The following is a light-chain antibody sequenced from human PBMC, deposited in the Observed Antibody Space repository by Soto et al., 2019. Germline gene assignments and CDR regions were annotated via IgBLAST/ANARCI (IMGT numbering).Light chain of an antibody. V-gene: IGLV2-14*01. J-gene: IGLJ1*01. Sequence: QSALTQPASVSGSPGQSITISCTGTSSHVGGYNYVSWYQQHPGKAPKLMIYEVSNRPSGVSNRFSGSKSGNTASLTISGLQPEDEADYDCSSYTSISTLVVGTGTKVAVL. CDR2: EVS. CDR1: SSHVGGYNY. CDR3: SSYTSISTLV.